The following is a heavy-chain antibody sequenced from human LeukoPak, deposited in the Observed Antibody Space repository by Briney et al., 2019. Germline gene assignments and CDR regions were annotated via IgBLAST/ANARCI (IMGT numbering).Heavy chain of an antibody. CDR3: ARDGGAWIQLWLSFDY. V-gene: IGHV3-30-3*01. J-gene: IGHJ4*02. CDR2: ISYDRSNK. Sequence: SGGSLRLSCAASGFTFSSNYMSWVRQAPGKGLEWVAAISYDRSNKYYADSVKGRFTISRDNSENTLYLQMNSLKIEDTAVYYCARDGGAWIQLWLSFDYWGQGTLVTVSS. CDR1: GFTFSSNY. D-gene: IGHD5-18*01.